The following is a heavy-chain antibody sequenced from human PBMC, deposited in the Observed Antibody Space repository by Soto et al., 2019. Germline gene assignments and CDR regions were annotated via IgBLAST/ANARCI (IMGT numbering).Heavy chain of an antibody. CDR1: GGSITSYY. D-gene: IGHD3-10*01. Sequence: SVTLSLTCTISGGSITSYYWSWILQPPGQGLEWIGYIYYSGSTNYNPALKSRVTISVDAFKNQFSLELSSVTAADTAVDYCAGELFGPSVWYDPWGEGTLVTVS. V-gene: IGHV4-59*01. CDR3: AGELFGPSVWYDP. CDR2: IYYSGST. J-gene: IGHJ5*02.